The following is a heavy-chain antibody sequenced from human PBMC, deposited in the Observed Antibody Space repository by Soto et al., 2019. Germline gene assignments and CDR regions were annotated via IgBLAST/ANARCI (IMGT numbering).Heavy chain of an antibody. Sequence: SETLSLTCTVSGGSISSSSYYWGWIRQPPGKGLEWIGSIYYSGSTYYNPSLKSRVTISVDTSKNQSSLKLSSVTAADTAVYYCARAPTHYYDSSGYHNWFDPWGQGTLVTVSS. D-gene: IGHD3-22*01. CDR1: GGSISSSSYY. CDR2: IYYSGST. J-gene: IGHJ5*02. V-gene: IGHV4-39*01. CDR3: ARAPTHYYDSSGYHNWFDP.